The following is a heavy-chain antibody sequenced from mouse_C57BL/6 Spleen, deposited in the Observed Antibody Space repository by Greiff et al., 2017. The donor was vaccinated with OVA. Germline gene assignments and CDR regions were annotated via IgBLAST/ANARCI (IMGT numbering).Heavy chain of an antibody. CDR2: ISSGGDYI. D-gene: IGHD4-1*01. CDR3: TRDRWDYAMDY. Sequence: EVNVVESGEGLVKPGGSLKLSCAASGFTFSSYAMSWVRQTPEKRLEWVAYISSGGDYIYYADTVKGRFTISRDNARNTLYLQMSSLKSEDTAMYYCTRDRWDYAMDYWGQGTSVTVSS. J-gene: IGHJ4*01. CDR1: GFTFSSYA. V-gene: IGHV5-9-1*02.